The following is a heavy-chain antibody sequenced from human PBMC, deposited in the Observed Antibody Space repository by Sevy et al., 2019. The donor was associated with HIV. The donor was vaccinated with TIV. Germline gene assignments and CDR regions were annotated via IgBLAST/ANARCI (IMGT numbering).Heavy chain of an antibody. V-gene: IGHV3-21*01. CDR1: GFTFSSYS. J-gene: IGHJ4*02. CDR2: ISSSSSYI. D-gene: IGHD2-21*02. Sequence: GGSLRLSCAASGFTFSSYSMNWVRQAPGKGLEWVSSISSSSSYIYYADSVKARFTISRDNAKNSLYLQMNSLRAEDTAVYYCARGGTRGDYDSDYWGQGTLVTVSS. CDR3: ARGGTRGDYDSDY.